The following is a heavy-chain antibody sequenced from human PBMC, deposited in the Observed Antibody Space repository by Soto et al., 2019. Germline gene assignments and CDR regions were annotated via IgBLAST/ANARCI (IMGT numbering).Heavy chain of an antibody. J-gene: IGHJ4*01. Sequence: QVQLQESGPELVKPSETLSLTCTVSGGSINGYYWTWLRQSPTNGLEWIGDFHLSGSTKYNPSLESRLTISAGTSKNQIALTLSSVTAADTAAYYCARASGYSYGYDDFFDNWGQGTLTNVSS. D-gene: IGHD5-18*01. CDR1: GGSINGYY. CDR3: ARASGYSYGYDDFFDN. CDR2: FHLSGST. V-gene: IGHV4-59*01.